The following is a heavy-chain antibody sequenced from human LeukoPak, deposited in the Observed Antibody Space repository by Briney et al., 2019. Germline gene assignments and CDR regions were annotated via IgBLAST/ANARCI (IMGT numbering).Heavy chain of an antibody. J-gene: IGHJ4*02. CDR1: GFTVSSNY. V-gene: IGHV3-53*04. D-gene: IGHD2/OR15-2a*01. CDR2: LYNDGRS. CDR3: ARVPLHPTISSFDY. Sequence: AGSLTLSCAASGFTVSSNYMSWVRQAPGKGLEWVSVLYNDGRSYYGDSVKGRFIISRHNSENTLYLQMSSLRPEDTAVYYCARVPLHPTISSFDYWGQGTLVTVSS.